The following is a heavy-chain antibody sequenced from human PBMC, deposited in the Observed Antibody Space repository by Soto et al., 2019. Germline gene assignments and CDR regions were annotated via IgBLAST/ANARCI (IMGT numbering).Heavy chain of an antibody. Sequence: GGSLRLSCAASGFTFSRYSMNWARPAPGKGLEWIAYIVSSSTTIFYADSVKGRFTISRDNAKSSLYLQMNSLRDEDTAVYYCARDNGMAGSFDPWGQGTLVTVS. J-gene: IGHJ5*02. CDR3: ARDNGMAGSFDP. D-gene: IGHD2-8*01. CDR2: IVSSSTTI. V-gene: IGHV3-48*02. CDR1: GFTFSRYS.